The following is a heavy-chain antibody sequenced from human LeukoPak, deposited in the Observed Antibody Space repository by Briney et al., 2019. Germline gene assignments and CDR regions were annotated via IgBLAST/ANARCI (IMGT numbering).Heavy chain of an antibody. D-gene: IGHD6-6*01. J-gene: IGHJ4*02. CDR2: IYPGDSDT. Sequence: GESLKISCKGSGYSFTSYWIGWVRQMPGKGLEWMGIIYPGDSDTRYSPSFQGQVTISADKSISTAYLQWSSLKASDTAMYYCARQRHEYSSSTTYYFDYWGQGTLVTVSS. CDR1: GYSFTSYW. CDR3: ARQRHEYSSSTTYYFDY. V-gene: IGHV5-51*01.